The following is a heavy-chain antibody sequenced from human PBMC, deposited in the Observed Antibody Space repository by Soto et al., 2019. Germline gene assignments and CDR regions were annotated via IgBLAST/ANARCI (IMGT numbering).Heavy chain of an antibody. CDR2: IWYDGSNK. J-gene: IGHJ3*02. D-gene: IGHD1-26*01. CDR1: RFTFSSYG. V-gene: IGHV3-33*01. CDR3: ARDRQWELPLFAFDI. Sequence: GGSLRLSCAASRFTFSSYGMHRVRQAPGKGLEWVAVIWYDGSNKYYADSVKGRFTISRDNSKNTLYLQMNSLRAEDTAVYYCARDRQWELPLFAFDIWGQGTMVTVS.